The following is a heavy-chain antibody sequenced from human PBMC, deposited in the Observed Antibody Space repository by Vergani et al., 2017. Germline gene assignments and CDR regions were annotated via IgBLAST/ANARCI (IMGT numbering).Heavy chain of an antibody. D-gene: IGHD4-17*01. CDR3: ARRRDIYGDYHNYFDY. V-gene: IGHV5-51*01. J-gene: IGHJ4*02. CDR2: IYPGDSDT. Sequence: EVQLVPSGAEVKTPGESLKISCKGSGYSFTSYWIGWVRQMPGKGLEWMGIIYPGDSDTRYSPSFQGQVTISADKSISTAYLQWSSLKASDTAMYYCARRRDIYGDYHNYFDYWGQGTLVTVSS. CDR1: GYSFTSYW.